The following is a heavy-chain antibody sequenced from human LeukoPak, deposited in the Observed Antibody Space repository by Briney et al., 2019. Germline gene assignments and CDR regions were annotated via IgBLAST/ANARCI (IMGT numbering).Heavy chain of an antibody. CDR1: GGSISSSSYY. D-gene: IGHD4-17*01. J-gene: IGHJ4*02. V-gene: IGHV4-39*01. Sequence: KPSETLSLTCTVSGGSISSSSYYWGWIRQPPGKGLEWIGSIYYSGSTYYNPALKSRVTISVDTSKNQFSLKLSSVTAADTAVYYCARRVYGDHYFDCWGQGTLVTVSS. CDR2: IYYSGST. CDR3: ARRVYGDHYFDC.